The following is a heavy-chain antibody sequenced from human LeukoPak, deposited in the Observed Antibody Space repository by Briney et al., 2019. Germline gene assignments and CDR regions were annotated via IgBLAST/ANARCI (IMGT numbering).Heavy chain of an antibody. CDR1: GYTFINYD. Sequence: ASVKVSCKTSGYTFINYDMHWVRQAPGQRLEWMGWINAGNGNTKYSQKFQGRITITRDTSASTAYIELSSLTFEDTAMYYCHRGIDWGQGTLVTVSS. J-gene: IGHJ4*02. CDR3: HRGID. V-gene: IGHV1-3*01. CDR2: INAGNGNT.